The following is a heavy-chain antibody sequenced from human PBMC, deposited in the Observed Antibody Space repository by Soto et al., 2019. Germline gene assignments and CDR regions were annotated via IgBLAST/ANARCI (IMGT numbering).Heavy chain of an antibody. Sequence: GGSLRLSCAASGFTLSSYAMHWVRQAPGKGLEWVAVISYDGSNKYYADSVKGRFTISRDNSKNTLYLQMNSLRAEDTAVYYCARDLGIVVVPAAWYYYYGMDVWGQGTTVTVSS. V-gene: IGHV3-30-3*01. D-gene: IGHD2-2*01. CDR3: ARDLGIVVVPAAWYYYYGMDV. J-gene: IGHJ6*02. CDR2: ISYDGSNK. CDR1: GFTLSSYA.